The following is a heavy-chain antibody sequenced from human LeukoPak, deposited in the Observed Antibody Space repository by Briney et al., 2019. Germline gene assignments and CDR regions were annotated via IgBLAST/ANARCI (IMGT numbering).Heavy chain of an antibody. D-gene: IGHD2-15*01. CDR3: ARIRLGRCSGGSCYSHDYYYYYYMDG. CDR1: GGSFSGYY. Sequence: SETLSLTCAVYGGSFSGYYWSWIRQPPGKGLEWIGEINHSGSTNYNPSLKSRVTISVDTSKNQFSLKLSSVTAADTAVYYCARIRLGRCSGGSCYSHDYYYYYYMDGWDKGTTVTISS. V-gene: IGHV4-34*01. CDR2: INHSGST. J-gene: IGHJ6*03.